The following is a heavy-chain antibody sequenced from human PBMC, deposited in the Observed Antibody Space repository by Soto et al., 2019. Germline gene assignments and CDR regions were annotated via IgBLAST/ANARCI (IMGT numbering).Heavy chain of an antibody. V-gene: IGHV1-69*13. J-gene: IGHJ4*02. CDR1: GGTFSSYA. CDR2: IIPIFGTA. D-gene: IGHD6-13*01. Sequence: SVKVSCKASGGTFSSYAISWVRQAPGQGLEWMGGIIPIFGTANYAQKFQGRVTITADESTSTAYMELSSLRSEDTAVYYCAREPTGCSSSWYDYWGQGTLVTVSS. CDR3: AREPTGCSSSWYDY.